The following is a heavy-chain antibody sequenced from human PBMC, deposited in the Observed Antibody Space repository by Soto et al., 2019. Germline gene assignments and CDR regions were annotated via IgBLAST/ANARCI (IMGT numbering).Heavy chain of an antibody. D-gene: IGHD3-22*01. Sequence: PSETLSLTYAVDGGSFSGYYWSWIRQPPGKGLEWIGEINHSGSTNYNPSLKSRVTILVDTSKNQFSLKLTSVTAADTALYYCARDYFDSSDYTTNWFDPWGQGTLVTVSS. V-gene: IGHV4-34*01. CDR1: GGSFSGYY. J-gene: IGHJ5*02. CDR3: ARDYFDSSDYTTNWFDP. CDR2: INHSGST.